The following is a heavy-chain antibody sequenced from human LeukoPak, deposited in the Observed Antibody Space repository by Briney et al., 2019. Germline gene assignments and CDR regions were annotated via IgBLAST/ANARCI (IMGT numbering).Heavy chain of an antibody. J-gene: IGHJ6*02. D-gene: IGHD6-25*01. Sequence: SETLSLTCTVSGGSISSYYWSWIRQPAGKGLEWIGRIYTSGSTNYNPSLKSRVTMSVDTSKNQFSLKLSSVTAADTAVYYCARGGIAAQNYYYYGMDVWGQGTTVTVSS. CDR1: GGSISSYY. CDR2: IYTSGST. CDR3: ARGGIAAQNYYYYGMDV. V-gene: IGHV4-4*07.